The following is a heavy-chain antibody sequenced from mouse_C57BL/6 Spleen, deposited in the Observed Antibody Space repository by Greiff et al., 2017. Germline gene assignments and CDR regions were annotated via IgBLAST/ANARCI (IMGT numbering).Heavy chain of an antibody. J-gene: IGHJ3*01. V-gene: IGHV1-15*01. D-gene: IGHD1-1*01. CDR3: TRPLHYYGRERGGLAY. CDR1: GYTFTDYE. Sequence: QVQLQQSGAELVRPGASVTLSCKASGYTFTDYEMHWVKQTPVHGLEWIGAIDPETGGTAYNQKFKGKAILTADKSSSTAYMELRSLTSEDSAVYYCTRPLHYYGRERGGLAYWGQGTLVTVSA. CDR2: IDPETGGT.